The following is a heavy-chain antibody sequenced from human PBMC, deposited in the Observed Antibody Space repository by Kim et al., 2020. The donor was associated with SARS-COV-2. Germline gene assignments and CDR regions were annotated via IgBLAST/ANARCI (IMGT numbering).Heavy chain of an antibody. Sequence: SETLSLTCAVYGGSFSDYYWIWIRQPPEKGLEWIGEINHRGSTNHNESLKSRVTISVDPSKNQFSLKLSSVTAADIAVYYCARRGPSGYDFWGQGTLLTVSS. CDR2: INHRGST. J-gene: IGHJ4*02. CDR1: GGSFSDYY. V-gene: IGHV4-34*01. CDR3: ARRGPSGYDF. D-gene: IGHD5-12*01.